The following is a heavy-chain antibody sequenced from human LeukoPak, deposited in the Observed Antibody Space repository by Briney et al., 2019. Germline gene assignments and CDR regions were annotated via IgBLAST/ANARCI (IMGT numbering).Heavy chain of an antibody. V-gene: IGHV3-23*01. CDR3: ATRNYFEY. J-gene: IGHJ4*02. Sequence: GGSLRLSCAASRFTFSSYAMSWVRQAPGRGLEWVSFISASGDSTHYADSVKGRFTISRDNSKNTLHLQMNSLRAEDTAVYYCATRNYFEYWGQGTLVTVSS. CDR1: RFTFSSYA. CDR2: ISASGDST.